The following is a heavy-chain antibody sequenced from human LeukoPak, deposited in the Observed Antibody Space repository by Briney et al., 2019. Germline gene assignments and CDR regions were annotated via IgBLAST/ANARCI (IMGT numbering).Heavy chain of an antibody. CDR2: IYSGGST. V-gene: IGHV3-53*05. J-gene: IGHJ4*02. Sequence: GGSLRLSCAASGFTVSSNYMSWVRQAPGKGLEWVSVIYSGGSTYYADSVKGRFTISRDNSKNTLFLQMNSLRAEDTAVYYCANYGDYFGSSEYWGQGTRVTVSS. CDR3: ANYGDYFGSSEY. D-gene: IGHD4-17*01. CDR1: GFTVSSNY.